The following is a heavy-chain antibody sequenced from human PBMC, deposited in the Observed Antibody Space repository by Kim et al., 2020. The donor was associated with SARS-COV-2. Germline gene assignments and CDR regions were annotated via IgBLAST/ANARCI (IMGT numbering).Heavy chain of an antibody. J-gene: IGHJ4*02. CDR1: GGSISDYY. Sequence: SETLSLTCTVSGGSISDYYWSWIRQPPGKGLEWIGNIYSSGGTNYNPSHKSRVTMSIDTSKNQFSLKLTSVTAADAAIYYCARQRAYSNSWYYFDYWGQGTLVTVSS. CDR2: IYSSGGT. V-gene: IGHV4-59*08. D-gene: IGHD6-13*01. CDR3: ARQRAYSNSWYYFDY.